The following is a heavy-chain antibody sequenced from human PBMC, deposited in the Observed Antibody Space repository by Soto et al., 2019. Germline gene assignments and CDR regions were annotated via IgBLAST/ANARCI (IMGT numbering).Heavy chain of an antibody. V-gene: IGHV3-66*01. J-gene: IGHJ5*02. CDR2: IYRGGNT. Sequence: GGSLRLSCAASGFTVSTNYMTWVRQAPGKGLEWVSAIYRGGNTYCADSVKGRFTISRDNAKNSLYLQMNSLRAEDTAVYYCAREWDGDGYNSGWFDPWGQGTLVTVSS. D-gene: IGHD5-12*01. CDR1: GFTVSTNY. CDR3: AREWDGDGYNSGWFDP.